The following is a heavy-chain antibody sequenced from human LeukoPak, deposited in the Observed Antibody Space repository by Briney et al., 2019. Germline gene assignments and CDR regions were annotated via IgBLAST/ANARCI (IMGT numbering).Heavy chain of an antibody. D-gene: IGHD3-10*01. Sequence: PSETLSLTCTVSGGSISSYYWSWIRQPPGKGLEWIGYIYYSGSTNYNPSLKSRVTISVDTSKNQFSLKLSSVTAADTAVYYCARGRGRRITMVRGATVVVYFDYWGQGTLVTVSS. J-gene: IGHJ4*02. V-gene: IGHV4-59*12. CDR2: IYYSGST. CDR3: ARGRGRRITMVRGATVVVYFDY. CDR1: GGSISSYY.